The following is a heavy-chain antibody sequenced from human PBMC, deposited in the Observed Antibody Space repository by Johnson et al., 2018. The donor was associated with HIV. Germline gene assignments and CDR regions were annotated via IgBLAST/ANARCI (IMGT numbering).Heavy chain of an antibody. V-gene: IGHV3-7*01. D-gene: IGHD2-21*02. CDR1: GFTFSSYW. Sequence: VQLVESGGGVVQPGRSLRLSCAASGFTFSSYWMSWVRQAPGKGLEWVTNIKQDGSEKYYVDSVKGRFTISRDNAKNTLYLQMNSLRAEDTAVYYCAKDQYCGGDCYPDAFDIWGQGTMVTVSS. CDR3: AKDQYCGGDCYPDAFDI. J-gene: IGHJ3*02. CDR2: IKQDGSEK.